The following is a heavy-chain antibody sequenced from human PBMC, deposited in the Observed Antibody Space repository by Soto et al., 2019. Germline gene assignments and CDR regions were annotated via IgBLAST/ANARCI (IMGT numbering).Heavy chain of an antibody. J-gene: IGHJ4*02. CDR1: ESTVSRDW. Sequence: EVHLVESGGGLVQTGGSLRLSCAIFESTVSRDWMNWVRQAPGKGLEWVAHINQDGSEKYYVDSVKGRFTISRDNAKKSLYLQMTGTRPADTAMYYCAGGVGDAFWGQGTLVTVSS. D-gene: IGHD1-26*01. CDR3: AGGVGDAF. CDR2: INQDGSEK. V-gene: IGHV3-7*04.